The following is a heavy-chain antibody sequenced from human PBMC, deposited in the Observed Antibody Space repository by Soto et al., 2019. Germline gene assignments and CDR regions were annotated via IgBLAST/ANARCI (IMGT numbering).Heavy chain of an antibody. CDR1: GLSLSTNGLD. Sequence: QITLKESGPTLVKPTQTLTLTCTFSGLSLSTNGLDVAWIRQPPGKALEWLAFLYWDDDKRYSPSLKNRLAITKGTSNQKVVLTRPDMDPLDTATYYWAHGRPYSKSPEYFFDYWGQGALVTVSS. CDR2: LYWDDDK. J-gene: IGHJ4*02. CDR3: AHGRPYSKSPEYFFDY. D-gene: IGHD6-13*01. V-gene: IGHV2-5*02.